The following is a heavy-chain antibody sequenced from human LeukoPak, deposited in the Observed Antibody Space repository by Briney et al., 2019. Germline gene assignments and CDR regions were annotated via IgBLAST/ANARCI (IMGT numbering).Heavy chain of an antibody. CDR1: GCCFTSYW. J-gene: IGHJ4*02. CDR2: IYPGDSDT. CDR3: SISGSGEPFFDY. V-gene: IGHV5-51*01. Sequence: GESLQISCKGSGCCFTSYWIGWVRPLPGKGLVWMGIIYPGDSDTRYSPSFQGQVTISADKYISTAFLQWSSMQASDTAMYYCSISGSGEPFFDYWGQGTLVTVSS. D-gene: IGHD2-21*01.